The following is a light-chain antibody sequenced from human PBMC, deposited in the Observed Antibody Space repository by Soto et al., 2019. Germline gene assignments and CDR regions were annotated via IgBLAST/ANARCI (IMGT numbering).Light chain of an antibody. CDR2: DVN. CDR3: TSYAGSIYV. Sequence: QSALTQPPSASGSPGQSVTISCTGTSSDVGGYNYVSWYQHHPGKAPKLIIFDVNKRPSGVPDRFSGSKFGNTASLTVSGLQAEDDADYYCTSYAGSIYVFGTGTKLTVL. CDR1: SSDVGGYNY. J-gene: IGLJ1*01. V-gene: IGLV2-8*01.